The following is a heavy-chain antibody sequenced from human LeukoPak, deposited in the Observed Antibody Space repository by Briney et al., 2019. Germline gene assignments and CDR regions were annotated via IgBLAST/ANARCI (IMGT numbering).Heavy chain of an antibody. CDR3: ARDRTSQGYYDILTGLNWFDP. V-gene: IGHV1-18*04. CDR1: GYTFTSYG. CDR2: ISAYNGNT. J-gene: IGHJ5*02. D-gene: IGHD3-9*01. Sequence: ASVKVSCKASGYTFTSYGISWVRQAPGHGLEWMGWISAYNGNTNYAQKLQGRVTMTTDTSTSTAYMELRSLRSDDTAVYYCARDRTSQGYYDILTGLNWFDPWGQGTLVTVSS.